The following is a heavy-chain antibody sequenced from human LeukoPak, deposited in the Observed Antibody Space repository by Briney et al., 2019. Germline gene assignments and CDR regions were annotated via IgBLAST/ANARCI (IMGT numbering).Heavy chain of an antibody. Sequence: VASVTVSCKASGYTFTSYYMHWVRQAPGQGLEWMGIINPSGGSTSYAQKFQGRVTMTRDTSTSTVYMELSSLRSEDTAVYYCARDKIAAAYHYYYGMDVWGQGTTVTVSS. CDR1: GYTFTSYY. D-gene: IGHD6-13*01. V-gene: IGHV1-46*01. CDR3: ARDKIAAAYHYYYGMDV. J-gene: IGHJ6*02. CDR2: INPSGGST.